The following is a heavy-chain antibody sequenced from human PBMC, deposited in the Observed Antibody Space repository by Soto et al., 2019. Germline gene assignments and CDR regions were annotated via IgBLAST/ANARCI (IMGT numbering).Heavy chain of an antibody. CDR2: ISYDGSNK. D-gene: IGHD5-12*01. V-gene: IGHV3-30*18. J-gene: IGHJ3*02. CDR3: AKFSRDGYNSGLGDDAFDI. CDR1: GFTFSSYG. Sequence: GGSLRLSCAASGFTFSSYGMHWVRQAPGKGLEWVAVISYDGSNKYYADSGKGRFTISRDNSNNTLYLQMNSLRDEDTAVYYCAKFSRDGYNSGLGDDAFDIWGQGTMVTVSS.